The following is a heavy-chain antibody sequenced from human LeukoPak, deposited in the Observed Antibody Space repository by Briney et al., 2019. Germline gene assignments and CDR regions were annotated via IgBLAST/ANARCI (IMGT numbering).Heavy chain of an antibody. CDR2: INHSGST. CDR3: ARARSGYSSGWSCYNWFDP. CDR1: GGSFSGYY. Sequence: SETLSLTCAVYGGSFSGYYWSWIRQPPGKGLEWIGEINHSGSTNYNPSLKSRVTISVDTSKNQFSLKLSSVTAADTAVYYCARARSGYSSGWSCYNWFDPWGQGTLVTVSS. J-gene: IGHJ5*02. D-gene: IGHD6-19*01. V-gene: IGHV4-34*01.